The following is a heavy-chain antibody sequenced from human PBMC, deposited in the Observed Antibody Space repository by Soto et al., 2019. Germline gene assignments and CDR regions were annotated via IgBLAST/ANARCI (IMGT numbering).Heavy chain of an antibody. CDR1: GFTFSSYT. D-gene: IGHD3-22*01. CDR3: AKGGRADYYDSSGYLDY. CDR2: VSGTGRTT. V-gene: IGHV3-23*01. J-gene: IGHJ4*01. Sequence: GGSLRLSCAASGFTFSSYTMSWVRQAPGKGLEWVSTVSGTGRTTYYADSVKGRFTISRDNSKNTLFLQMSSLRAEDTAVYYCAKGGRADYYDSSGYLDYWGHGTLVTVSS.